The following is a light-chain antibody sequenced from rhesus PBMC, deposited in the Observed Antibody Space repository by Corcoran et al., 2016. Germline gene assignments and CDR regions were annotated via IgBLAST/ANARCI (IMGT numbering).Light chain of an antibody. CDR1: EIVDNY. V-gene: IGKV1-74*01. J-gene: IGKJ4*01. Sequence: DIQMTQSPSSLSASVGDRVTISCRTSEIVDNYLHWYQQKQGKAPRLLIYKASTLQSGVPSRFSGSGSGRDFPLTISSVQPEDFATYYCQHSYGIPLTFGGGTKVDLK. CDR2: KAS. CDR3: QHSYGIPLT.